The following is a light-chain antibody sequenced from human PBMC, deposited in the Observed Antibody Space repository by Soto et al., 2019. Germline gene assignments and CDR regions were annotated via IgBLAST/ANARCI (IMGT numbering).Light chain of an antibody. J-gene: IGLJ1*01. CDR2: EVF. CDR3: RSYTTTNTLYV. V-gene: IGLV2-14*01. Sequence: QSALTQPASVSGSPGQSITIPCTGTNSDVGGYNYVSWYQHHPGKAPKLMIYEVFNRPSGASSRFSGSKSGSTASLTISGLQAEDEADYYCRSYTTTNTLYVFGTGTKVTVL. CDR1: NSDVGGYNY.